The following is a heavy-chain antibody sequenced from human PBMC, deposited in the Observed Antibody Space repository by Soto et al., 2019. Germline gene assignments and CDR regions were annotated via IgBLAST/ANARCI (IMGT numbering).Heavy chain of an antibody. Sequence: ASVKVSCKASGYTFTSYDINWVRQATGQGLEWMGWMNPNSGNTGYAQKFQGRVTMTRNTCISTAYMELSSLRSEDTAVYYCARSSTRGIVGATAFDAFDIWGQGTMVTVSS. V-gene: IGHV1-8*02. CDR2: MNPNSGNT. CDR3: ARSSTRGIVGATAFDAFDI. J-gene: IGHJ3*02. D-gene: IGHD1-26*01. CDR1: GYTFTSYD.